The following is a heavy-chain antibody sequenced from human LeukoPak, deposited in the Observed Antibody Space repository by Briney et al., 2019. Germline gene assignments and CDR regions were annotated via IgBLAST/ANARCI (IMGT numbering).Heavy chain of an antibody. V-gene: IGHV3-64D*06. CDR3: VNQISGWVY. Sequence: GGSLRLSCSASGFTFSTYTMHWVRQAPAKGLEYVSAISSNGGSTYHADSVKGRFTISRDNSKNTLYLQMSSLRAEDTAVYYCVNQISGWVYWGQGTLVTVSS. CDR1: GFTFSTYT. D-gene: IGHD6-19*01. CDR2: ISSNGGST. J-gene: IGHJ4*02.